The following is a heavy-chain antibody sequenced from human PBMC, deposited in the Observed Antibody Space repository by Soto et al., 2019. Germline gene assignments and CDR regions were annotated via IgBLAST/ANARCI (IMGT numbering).Heavy chain of an antibody. Sequence: QLQLQESGPGLVKPSETLSLTCTVSGGSISSSSYYWGWIRQPPGKGLEWIGSIYYSGSTYYNPSLKSRVTISVDTSKNQFSLKLSSVTAADTAVYYCARGDHLAPGLDWYFDLWGRGTLVTVSS. CDR3: ARGDHLAPGLDWYFDL. J-gene: IGHJ2*01. D-gene: IGHD3-16*01. CDR2: IYYSGST. V-gene: IGHV4-39*01. CDR1: GGSISSSSYY.